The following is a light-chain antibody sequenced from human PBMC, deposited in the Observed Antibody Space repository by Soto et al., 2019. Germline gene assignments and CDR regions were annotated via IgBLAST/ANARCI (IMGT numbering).Light chain of an antibody. J-gene: IGLJ1*01. CDR2: EGS. CDR1: SSDVGSYNV. V-gene: IGLV2-23*01. CDR3: CSYAGSSNYV. Sequence: QSALTQPASVSGSPGQSITISCTGTSSDVGSYNVVSWYQQHPGKAPKLMIYEGSKRPSGVSNRFSGSKSGNTASLTISGLQAEDEADYYCCSYAGSSNYVFGTGTKLTVL.